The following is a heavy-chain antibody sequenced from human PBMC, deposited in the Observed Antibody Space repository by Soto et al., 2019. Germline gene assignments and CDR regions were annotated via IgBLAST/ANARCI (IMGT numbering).Heavy chain of an antibody. J-gene: IGHJ5*02. CDR3: ARGRWRRVTIFGVVIPNWFDP. Sequence: QLQLQESGSGLVKPSQTLSLTCAVSGGSISSGGYSWSWIRQPPGKGLEWIGYIYHSGSTYYNPSLKSRVTISVDRSKNQFSLKLSSVTAADTAVYYCARGRWRRVTIFGVVIPNWFDPWGQGTLVNVSS. CDR1: GGSISSGGYS. V-gene: IGHV4-30-2*01. CDR2: IYHSGST. D-gene: IGHD3-3*01.